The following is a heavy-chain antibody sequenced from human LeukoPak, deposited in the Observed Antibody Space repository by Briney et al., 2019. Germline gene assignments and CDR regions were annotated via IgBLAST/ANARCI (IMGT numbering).Heavy chain of an antibody. Sequence: ASVKVSCKASGYTFTSYGISWVRQAPGQGLEWMGWISAYNGNTNYAQKLQGRVTMPTDTSTSTAYMELRSLRSGDTAVYYCARDGCSYGLIWFDPWGKGTLVTVSA. D-gene: IGHD5-18*01. V-gene: IGHV1-18*04. J-gene: IGHJ5*02. CDR2: ISAYNGNT. CDR1: GYTFTSYG. CDR3: ARDGCSYGLIWFDP.